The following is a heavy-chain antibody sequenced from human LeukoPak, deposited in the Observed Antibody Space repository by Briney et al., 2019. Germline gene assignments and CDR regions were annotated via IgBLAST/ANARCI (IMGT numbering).Heavy chain of an antibody. CDR2: ISVSGANT. Sequence: GGSLRLSCAASGFTFSNYAMIWVRQAPGKGLEWVSGISVSGANTYYADSVKGRFAISRDNNKNSLYLQMTSLRTEDTALYYCTKGSNTWPSLFDYWGQGTLVTVSS. CDR3: TKGSNTWPSLFDY. D-gene: IGHD2-2*02. CDR1: GFTFSNYA. J-gene: IGHJ4*02. V-gene: IGHV3-23*01.